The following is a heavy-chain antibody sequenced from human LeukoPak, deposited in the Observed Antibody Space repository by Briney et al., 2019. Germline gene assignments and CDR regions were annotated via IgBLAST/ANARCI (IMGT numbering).Heavy chain of an antibody. J-gene: IGHJ3*02. CDR3: ARGGSYLSAFDI. CDR1: GFTFSSYG. Sequence: GGSLRLSCAASGFTFSSYGMSWVRQAPGKGLEWVSAISGSGGRTYYADSVKGRFTISRDNSKNTLYLQMNSLRAEDTAVYYCARGGSYLSAFDIWGQGTMVTVSS. V-gene: IGHV3-23*01. CDR2: ISGSGGRT. D-gene: IGHD1-26*01.